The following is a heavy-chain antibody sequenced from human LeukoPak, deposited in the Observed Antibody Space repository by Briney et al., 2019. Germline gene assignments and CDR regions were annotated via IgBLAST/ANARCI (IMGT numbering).Heavy chain of an antibody. J-gene: IGHJ4*02. V-gene: IGHV3-7*01. Sequence: GGSLRLSCAASGFTFNSYWMSWVRQAPGKGLEWVANVQQEGSEKYYVDSVKGRFTISRDNAKNSLYLQMNSLRAEDTAVYYCARVGVYCSSTSCYGFYFDYWGQGTLVTVSS. CDR1: GFTFNSYW. CDR2: VQQEGSEK. D-gene: IGHD2-2*01. CDR3: ARVGVYCSSTSCYGFYFDY.